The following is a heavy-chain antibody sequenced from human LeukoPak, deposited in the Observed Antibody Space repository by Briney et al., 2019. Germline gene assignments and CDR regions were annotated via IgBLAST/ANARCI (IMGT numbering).Heavy chain of an antibody. J-gene: IGHJ5*02. CDR1: GFTFSSYW. Sequence: GSLRLSCAASGFTFSSYWMHWVRQAPGKGLVWVSRINSDGSSTSYADSVKGRFTISRDNAKNTLYLQMNSLRAEDTAVYYCARGVGYCSSTSCYWWFDPWGQGTLVTVSS. V-gene: IGHV3-74*01. CDR2: INSDGSST. D-gene: IGHD2-2*01. CDR3: ARGVGYCSSTSCYWWFDP.